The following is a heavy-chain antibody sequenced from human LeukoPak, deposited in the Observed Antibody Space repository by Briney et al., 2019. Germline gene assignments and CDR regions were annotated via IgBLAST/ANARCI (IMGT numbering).Heavy chain of an antibody. J-gene: IGHJ4*02. D-gene: IGHD3-10*01. Sequence: GGSLRLSCSASGFSFSSYVMHWVRQAPGKGLESVSGISQNGDNTYHADSVKGRFTISKDNSENTLYLQMNSLRPEDTAVYYCMNPNHYGSGRWGQGTLVTVSS. CDR1: GFSFSSYV. CDR2: ISQNGDNT. CDR3: MNPNHYGSGR. V-gene: IGHV3-64D*06.